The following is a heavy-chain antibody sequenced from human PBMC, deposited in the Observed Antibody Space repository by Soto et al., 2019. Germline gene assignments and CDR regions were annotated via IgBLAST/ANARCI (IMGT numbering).Heavy chain of an antibody. Sequence: SETLSLTCAVYGGSFSGYYWSWIRQPPGKGLEWIGEINHSGSTNYNPSLKSRVTISVDTSKNQFSLKLSSVTAADTAVYYCARATMAYFDFWGQRTLVTVSS. J-gene: IGHJ4*02. CDR2: INHSGST. CDR1: GGSFSGYY. CDR3: ARATMAYFDF. V-gene: IGHV4-34*01.